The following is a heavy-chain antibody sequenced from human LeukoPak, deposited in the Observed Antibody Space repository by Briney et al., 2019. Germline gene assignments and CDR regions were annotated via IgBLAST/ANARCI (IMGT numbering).Heavy chain of an antibody. V-gene: IGHV3-9*01. Sequence: GGSLRLSCAASGFTFDDYAMHWVRQAPGKGLEWVPGISWNSGSIGYADSVKGRFTISRDNAKNSLYLQMNSLRAEDTALYYCAKGGRRHAFDIWGQGTMVTVSS. CDR1: GFTFDDYA. D-gene: IGHD3-16*01. CDR2: ISWNSGSI. J-gene: IGHJ3*02. CDR3: AKGGRRHAFDI.